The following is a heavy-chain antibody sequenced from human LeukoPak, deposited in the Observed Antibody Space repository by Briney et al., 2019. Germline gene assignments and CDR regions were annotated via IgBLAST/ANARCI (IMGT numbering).Heavy chain of an antibody. CDR3: ARDVGYNRFDY. V-gene: IGHV3-7*01. CDR1: GFMLSSHW. J-gene: IGHJ4*02. Sequence: GGSLRLSCAASGFMLSSHWMSWVRQAPGKGLEWVANINLDGSGKHYVDPVKGRFTISRDNANNSVSLQINSLRAEDTAVYYCARDVGYNRFDYWGQGTLVTVSS. D-gene: IGHD5-24*01. CDR2: INLDGSGK.